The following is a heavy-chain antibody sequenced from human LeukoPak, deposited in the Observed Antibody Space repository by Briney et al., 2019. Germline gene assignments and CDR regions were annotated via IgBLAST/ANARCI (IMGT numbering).Heavy chain of an antibody. J-gene: IGHJ3*02. CDR3: ARALYYDFWSGSPDDAFDI. D-gene: IGHD3-3*01. Sequence: PGGSLRLSCAASGFTFSSYAMNWVRHAPGKGLEWVSGINWNGGSTGYADSVKGRFTISRDNAKNSLYLQMNSLRAEDTALYHCARALYYDFWSGSPDDAFDIWGQGTMVTVSS. CDR2: INWNGGST. CDR1: GFTFSSYA. V-gene: IGHV3-20*01.